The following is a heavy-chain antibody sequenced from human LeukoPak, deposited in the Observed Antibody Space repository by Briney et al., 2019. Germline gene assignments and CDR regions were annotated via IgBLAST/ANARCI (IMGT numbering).Heavy chain of an antibody. CDR2: ISAYNGNT. CDR3: ARDQSRSTHYDSSGYYYRFDY. J-gene: IGHJ4*02. V-gene: IGHV1-18*01. Sequence: ASVKVSCKASGYTFTSYGISWVRQAPGHGLEWMGWISAYNGNTNYAQKLQGRVTMTTDTSTSTAYMELRSLRSDDTAVYYCARDQSRSTHYDSSGYYYRFDYWGQGTLVTVSS. CDR1: GYTFTSYG. D-gene: IGHD3-22*01.